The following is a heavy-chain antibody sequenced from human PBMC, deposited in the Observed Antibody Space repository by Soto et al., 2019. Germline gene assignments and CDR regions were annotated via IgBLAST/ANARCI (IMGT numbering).Heavy chain of an antibody. CDR2: ISYDGSNK. D-gene: IGHD6-19*01. CDR1: GFTFSSYG. Sequence: TGGSLRLSCAASGFTFSSYGMHWVRQAPGKGLEWVAVISYDGSNKYYADSVKGRFTISRDNSKNTLYLQMNSLRAEDTAVYYCAKRHSSPISYYYGMDVWGQGTTVTVSS. CDR3: AKRHSSPISYYYGMDV. J-gene: IGHJ6*02. V-gene: IGHV3-30*18.